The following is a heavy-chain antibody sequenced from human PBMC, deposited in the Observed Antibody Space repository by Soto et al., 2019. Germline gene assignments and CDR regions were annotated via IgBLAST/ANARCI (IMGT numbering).Heavy chain of an antibody. CDR1: GFTFTSSA. D-gene: IGHD2-8*01. Sequence: SVKVSCKASGFTFTSSAFQWVRQARGQRLEWIGWIAVGSGYTNYAQRFQDRVTLTRDMSTATTYMELSRLTSEDTAIYYCAADATAWQQMVPSDYWGQGTLVTVSP. CDR2: IAVGSGYT. V-gene: IGHV1-58*01. J-gene: IGHJ4*02. CDR3: AADATAWQQMVPSDY.